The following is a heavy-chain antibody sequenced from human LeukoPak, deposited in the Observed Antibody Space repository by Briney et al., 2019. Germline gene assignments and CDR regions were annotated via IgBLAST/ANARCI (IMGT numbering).Heavy chain of an antibody. Sequence: SETLSLTCTVSGGSISSSSYYWGWIRQPPGKGLEWIGSIYYSGSTYYNPSLKSRVTISVDTSKNQFSLKLSSVTAADTAVYYCARVGGGSCYACWGQGTLVTVSS. J-gene: IGHJ4*02. CDR2: IYYSGST. D-gene: IGHD2-15*01. CDR3: ARVGGGSCYAC. CDR1: GGSISSSSYY. V-gene: IGHV4-39*07.